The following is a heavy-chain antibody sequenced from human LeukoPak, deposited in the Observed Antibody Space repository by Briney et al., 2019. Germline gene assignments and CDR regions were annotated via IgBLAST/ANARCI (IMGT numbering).Heavy chain of an antibody. V-gene: IGHV4-59*01. CDR1: GVSISNYY. J-gene: IGHJ4*02. Sequence: PSETLSLTCTVSGVSISNYYWHWIRQPPGKGLEWIGYIYYSGTTNYNPSLKSRVNMSVDTSKNQFSLKLSSVTAADTAVYHCARKDGDYWGQGTLVTVSS. CDR2: IYYSGTT. CDR3: ARKDGDY.